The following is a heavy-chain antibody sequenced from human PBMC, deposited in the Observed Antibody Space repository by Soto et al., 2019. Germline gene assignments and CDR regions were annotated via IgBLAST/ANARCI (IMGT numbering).Heavy chain of an antibody. CDR3: ARDQLLDYGGKSMYDY. V-gene: IGHV1-3*01. Sequence: ASVKVSCKASGYTFTSYAMHWVRQAPGQRLEWMGWINAGNGNTKYSQKFQGRVTITRDTSASTAYMELSSLRSEDTAVYYCARDQLLDYGGKSMYDYWGQGTLVTVPQ. CDR2: INAGNGNT. D-gene: IGHD4-17*01. J-gene: IGHJ4*02. CDR1: GYTFTSYA.